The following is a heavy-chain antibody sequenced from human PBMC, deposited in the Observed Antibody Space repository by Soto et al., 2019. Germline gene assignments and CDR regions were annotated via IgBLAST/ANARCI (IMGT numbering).Heavy chain of an antibody. J-gene: IGHJ4*02. V-gene: IGHV3-21*01. CDR2: ISSSSSYI. CDR1: GFTFSSYS. D-gene: IGHD6-19*01. CDR3: AREEQQWLAV. Sequence: GGSLRLSCAASGFTFSSYSMNWVHQAPGKGLEWVSSISSSSSYIYYADSVKGRFTISRDNAKNSLYLQMNSLRAEDTAVYYCAREEQQWLAVWGQGTLVTVSS.